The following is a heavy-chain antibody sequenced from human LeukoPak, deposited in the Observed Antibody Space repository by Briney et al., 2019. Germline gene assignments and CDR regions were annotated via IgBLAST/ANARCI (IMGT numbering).Heavy chain of an antibody. Sequence: GESLKISCQGSGYSFTSYWIGWVRPMPGKGLEWMGIIYPDDSDTRYSPSFQGQVTISADKSISTAYLQWSSLKASDTAMYCCARHPRISMIVVVTPDAFDIWGQGTMVTVSS. CDR1: GYSFTSYW. CDR3: ARHPRISMIVVVTPDAFDI. CDR2: IYPDDSDT. D-gene: IGHD3-22*01. J-gene: IGHJ3*02. V-gene: IGHV5-51*01.